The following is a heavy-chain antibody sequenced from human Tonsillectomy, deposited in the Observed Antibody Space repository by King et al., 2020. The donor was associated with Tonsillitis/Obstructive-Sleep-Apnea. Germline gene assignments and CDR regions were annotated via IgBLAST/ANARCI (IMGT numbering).Heavy chain of an antibody. CDR1: GYSFTSYW. V-gene: IGHV5-10-1*03. CDR3: ARHVEGNSYGLENFYCYAMDV. J-gene: IGHJ6*02. CDR2: IDPSDSYT. Sequence: VQLVESGAEVKKPGESLRISCKGSGYSFTSYWISWVRQMPGRGLEWMGTIDPSDSYTNYSPSFQGHVTISTDKSISTAYLQWSSLKASDTAMYYWARHVEGNSYGLENFYCYAMDVWGQGTTVTVS. D-gene: IGHD5-18*01.